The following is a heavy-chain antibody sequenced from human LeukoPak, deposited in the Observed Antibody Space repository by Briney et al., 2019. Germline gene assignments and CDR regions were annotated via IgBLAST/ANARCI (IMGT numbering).Heavy chain of an antibody. J-gene: IGHJ6*03. CDR3: ALADCSSTSCYGEGRPYYYYMDV. V-gene: IGHV1-18*01. D-gene: IGHD2-2*01. CDR2: ISAYNGNT. CDR1: GYTFTSYG. Sequence: ASVKVSCKASGYTFTSYGISWVRQAPGQGLEWVGWISAYNGNTNYAQKFQGRVTISTYESTSTAYMELSSLRSEDTAVYYCALADCSSTSCYGEGRPYYYYMDVWGKGTTVTVSS.